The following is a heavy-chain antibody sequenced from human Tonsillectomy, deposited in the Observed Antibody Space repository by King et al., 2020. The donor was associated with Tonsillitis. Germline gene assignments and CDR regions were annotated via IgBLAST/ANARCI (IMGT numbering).Heavy chain of an antibody. CDR2: IYPGDSVT. J-gene: IGHJ4*02. CDR1: GYSFTSYW. Sequence: EVQLVQSGAEVKKPGESLKISCKGSGYSFTSYWIGWVRQKPGNGLEWMGIIYPGDSVTRYSPSFQGQVTTSAAKSISTAYLQWSSLKASDTAMYYCARPPTLSSPSNDYWGQGTLVTVSS. CDR3: ARPPTLSSPSNDY. V-gene: IGHV5-51*01. D-gene: IGHD6-6*01.